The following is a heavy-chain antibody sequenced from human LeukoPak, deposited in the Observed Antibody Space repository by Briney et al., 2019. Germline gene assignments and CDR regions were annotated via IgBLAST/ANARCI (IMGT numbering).Heavy chain of an antibody. CDR2: IYYSGST. Sequence: SQTLSLTCTVSGGSISSGGYYWSWIRQHSGKGLEWIGYIYYSGSTYYNPSLKSRVTISVDTSKNQFSLKLSSVTAADTAVYYCARDNRYCSSTSCPYYFDYWGQGTLVTVSS. J-gene: IGHJ4*02. CDR1: GGSISSGGYY. CDR3: ARDNRYCSSTSCPYYFDY. V-gene: IGHV4-31*03. D-gene: IGHD2-2*01.